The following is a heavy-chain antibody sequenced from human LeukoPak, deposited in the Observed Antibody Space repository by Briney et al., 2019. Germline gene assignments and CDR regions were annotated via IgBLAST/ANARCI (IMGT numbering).Heavy chain of an antibody. J-gene: IGHJ4*02. CDR1: GYTLTELS. D-gene: IGHD6-13*01. CDR3: AADGIAAAGTAPLF. CDR2: FDPEDGET. V-gene: IGHV1-24*01. Sequence: ASVKVSCKVSGYTLTELSMHWVRQAPGKGLEWMGGFDPEDGETIYAQKFQGRVTMTEDTSTDTAYMELSSLISEDTAVYYCAADGIAAAGTAPLFWGEGTLVTVSS.